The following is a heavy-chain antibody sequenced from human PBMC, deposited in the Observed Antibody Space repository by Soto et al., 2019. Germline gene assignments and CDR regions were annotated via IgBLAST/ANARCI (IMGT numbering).Heavy chain of an antibody. CDR1: GFTFSSYG. Sequence: GGSLILSCAASGFTFSSYGMHWVRQAPGKGLEWVAVISYDGSNKYYADSVKGRFTISRDNSKNTLYLQMNSLRAEDTAVYYCAKDGDYYDSSGYSNNWFDPWGQGTLVTVSS. CDR3: AKDGDYYDSSGYSNNWFDP. D-gene: IGHD3-22*01. J-gene: IGHJ5*02. CDR2: ISYDGSNK. V-gene: IGHV3-30*18.